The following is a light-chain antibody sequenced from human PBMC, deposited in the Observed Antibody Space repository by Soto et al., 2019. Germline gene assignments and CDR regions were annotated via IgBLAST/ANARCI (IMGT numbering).Light chain of an antibody. CDR2: RNN. Sequence: QSVLTQPPSASGTPGQSVTISCSGSSSNIGPNYVYWYQQLPGTDPKLLIYRNNQRPSGVPDRFSGSKSGTAASLAISGLRSEDEADYYCAAWDDSQGVFGGGTKLTVL. J-gene: IGLJ2*01. CDR3: AAWDDSQGV. CDR1: SSNIGPNY. V-gene: IGLV1-47*01.